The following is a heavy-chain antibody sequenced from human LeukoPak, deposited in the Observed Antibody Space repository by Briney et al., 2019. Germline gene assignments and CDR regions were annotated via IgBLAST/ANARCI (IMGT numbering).Heavy chain of an antibody. CDR3: ARVPNGDLDY. CDR1: GFTFSDYY. D-gene: IGHD4-17*01. Sequence: PGGSLRLSCAASGFTFSDYYMSWIRQAPGKGLEWLSHISSGSSYTSYADSVKGRFTISRDNAKNSLYLQIDSLRAEDTAVYYCARVPNGDLDYWGQGTLVTVSS. CDR2: ISSGSSYT. V-gene: IGHV3-11*06. J-gene: IGHJ4*02.